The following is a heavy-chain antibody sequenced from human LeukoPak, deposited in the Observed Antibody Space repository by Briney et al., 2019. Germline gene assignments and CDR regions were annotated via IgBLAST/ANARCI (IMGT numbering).Heavy chain of an antibody. J-gene: IGHJ4*02. V-gene: IGHV3-21*01. CDR3: ARDDPSPGYSSGWPYFDY. CDR2: ISSSSSYI. CDR1: GFTFSSYS. Sequence: GGSLRLSCAAFGFTFSSYSMNWVRQAPGKGLEWVSSISSSSSYIYYADSVKGRFTISRDNAKNSLYLQMNSLRAEDTAVYYCARDDPSPGYSSGWPYFDYWGQGTLVTVSS. D-gene: IGHD6-19*01.